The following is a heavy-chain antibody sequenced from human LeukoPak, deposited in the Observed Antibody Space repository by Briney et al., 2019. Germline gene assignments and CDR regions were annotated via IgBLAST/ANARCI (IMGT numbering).Heavy chain of an antibody. CDR2: IHYDGSKI. CDR3: IKDSYSSSSWDVDY. CDR1: RITLRSYG. V-gene: IGHV3-30*02. J-gene: IGHJ4*02. D-gene: IGHD6-6*01. Sequence: GGSLRLSCVASRITLRSYGMNWVRQAPGKGLEWVAFIHYDGSKISYADSVKGRFTISRDNSKNTLYPQMNNLRPEETAVYYSIKDSYSSSSWDVDYWGQGTLVTVSS.